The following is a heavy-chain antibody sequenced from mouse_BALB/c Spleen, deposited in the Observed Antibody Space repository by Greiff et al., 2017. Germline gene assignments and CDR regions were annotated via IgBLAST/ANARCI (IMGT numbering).Heavy chain of an antibody. CDR2: IYPGNVNT. CDR3: ARGDYGSSPWFAY. Sequence: QVQLQQSGPELVKPGASVRISCKASGYTFTSYYIHWVKQRPGQGLEWIGWIYPGNVNTKYNEKFKGKATLTADKSSSTAYMQLSSLTSEDSAVYFCARGDYGSSPWFAYWGQGTLVTVSA. V-gene: IGHV1S56*01. J-gene: IGHJ3*01. D-gene: IGHD1-1*01. CDR1: GYTFTSYY.